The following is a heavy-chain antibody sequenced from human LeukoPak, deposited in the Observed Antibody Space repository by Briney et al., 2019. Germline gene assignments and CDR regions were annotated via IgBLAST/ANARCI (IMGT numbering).Heavy chain of an antibody. D-gene: IGHD3-10*01. V-gene: IGHV4-59*05. CDR2: IYYSGST. CDR3: VVTRGITMVRGVTFPIDY. Sequence: PSETLSLTCTVSGGSISSYYWSWIRQPPGKGLEWIGSIYYSGSTYYNPSLKSRVTISVDTSKNQFSLKLSSVTAADTAVYYCVVTRGITMVRGVTFPIDYWGQGTLVTVSS. CDR1: GGSISSYY. J-gene: IGHJ4*02.